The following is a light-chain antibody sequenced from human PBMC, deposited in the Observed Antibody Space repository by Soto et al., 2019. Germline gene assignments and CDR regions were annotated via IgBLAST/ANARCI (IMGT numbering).Light chain of an antibody. CDR1: QPVNSDY. Sequence: EIVLTQSPGTLSLSPGETATLSCRASQPVNSDYLAWFQQRPGQAPRLLIFATSRRATDIPDRFSGSGSGTDFTIAIRRLEPEDFVVYYCHQFGYSPRTFGQGTKVE. J-gene: IGKJ1*01. CDR3: HQFGYSPRT. V-gene: IGKV3-20*01. CDR2: ATS.